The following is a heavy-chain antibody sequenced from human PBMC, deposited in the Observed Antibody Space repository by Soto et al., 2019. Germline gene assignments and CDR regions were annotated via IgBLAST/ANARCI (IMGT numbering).Heavy chain of an antibody. J-gene: IGHJ5*02. Sequence: QVQLVQSGAEVKKPGSSVKVSCKASGGTFSSYSISWLRQAPGQGLEWMGRIIPMLGIANYAQKFQGRVTITADKATTTAYMEMSSLRSEDTALYYCARERVAGTCWLDPWGQGTLVTVSS. CDR2: IIPMLGIA. D-gene: IGHD6-19*01. V-gene: IGHV1-69*08. CDR1: GGTFSSYS. CDR3: ARERVAGTCWLDP.